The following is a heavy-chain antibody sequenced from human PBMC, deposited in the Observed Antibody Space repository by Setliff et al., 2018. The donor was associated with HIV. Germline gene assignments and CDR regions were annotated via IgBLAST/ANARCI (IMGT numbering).Heavy chain of an antibody. V-gene: IGHV3-74*01. CDR2: INNDTTTT. J-gene: IGHJ4*02. CDR3: AMFSSSSG. CDR1: GFTFSRYW. D-gene: IGHD6-6*01. Sequence: QPGGSLRLSCAASGFTFSRYWMHWVRQAPGQGLVWVPGINNDTTTTTYADSVKGRFSISRDNAKNTLYLQMNGLRGEDTAVYYCAMFSSSSGWGQGTQVTVS.